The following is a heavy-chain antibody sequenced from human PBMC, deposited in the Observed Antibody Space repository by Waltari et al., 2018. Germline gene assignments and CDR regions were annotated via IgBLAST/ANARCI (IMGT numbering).Heavy chain of an antibody. J-gene: IGHJ6*03. CDR1: GGSFRSYY. CDR3: ARKGGDDGDYYNYYMDV. D-gene: IGHD2-21*01. CDR2: SNHSGST. V-gene: IGHV4-34*01. Sequence: QVQLQQWGAGLLKPSETLSLTCAVYGGSFRSYYWTWNRQPPGKGLEWIGESNHSGSTNYNPSLKSLVTISVDTSKNQFSLKLSSVTAADTTLYYCARKGGDDGDYYNYYMDVWGKRTTVTISS.